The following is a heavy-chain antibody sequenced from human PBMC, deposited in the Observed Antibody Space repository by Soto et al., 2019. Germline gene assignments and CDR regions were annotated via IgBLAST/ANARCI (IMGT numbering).Heavy chain of an antibody. CDR2: IKSKTDGGTT. J-gene: IGHJ6*02. CDR1: GFTFSNAW. D-gene: IGHD4-17*01. V-gene: IGHV3-15*07. Sequence: GGSLRLSCAASGFTFSNAWMNWVRQAPGKGLEWVGRIKSKTDGGTTDYAAPVKGRFTISRDDSKNTLYLQMNSLKTEDTAVYYCTTDDDYGDLTSGYYYGMDVWGQGTTVTVSS. CDR3: TTDDDYGDLTSGYYYGMDV.